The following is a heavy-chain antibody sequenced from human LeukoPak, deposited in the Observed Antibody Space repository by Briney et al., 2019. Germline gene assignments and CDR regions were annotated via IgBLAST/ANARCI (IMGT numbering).Heavy chain of an antibody. CDR3: ARMALDGGDSIGFDS. CDR2: INPNIGDA. V-gene: IGHV1-2*02. J-gene: IGHJ5*01. CDR1: GYTFTDYF. D-gene: IGHD2-21*02. Sequence: ASVKVSCKASGYTFTDYFIHWVRQAPGQGLEWMGWINPNIGDASYAQKFQDRVTMTRDWSINTAYMELSRLTSDDTAVCYCARMALDGGDSIGFDSWGQGTLVTVSS.